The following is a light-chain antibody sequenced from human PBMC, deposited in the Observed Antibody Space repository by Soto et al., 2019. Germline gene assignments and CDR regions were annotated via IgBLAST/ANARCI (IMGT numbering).Light chain of an antibody. CDR2: GAS. Sequence: ESVFPLSPSTVSLSPVERATLSFMASQSVSSSYLAWYQQKPGRAPRLPIYGASSRATGIPDRFSGSGSGTDFTLTISRLEPEDFAVYYCQQYGSSPITFGQGTRLEIK. CDR3: QQYGSSPIT. CDR1: QSVSSSY. J-gene: IGKJ5*01. V-gene: IGKV3-20*01.